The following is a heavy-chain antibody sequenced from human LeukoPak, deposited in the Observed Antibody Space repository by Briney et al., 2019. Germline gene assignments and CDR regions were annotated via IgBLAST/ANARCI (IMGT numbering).Heavy chain of an antibody. Sequence: SVKVSCKASGYTFTSYGISWVRQAPGQGLEWMGGIIPIFGTANYAQKFQGRVTITADKSTSTAYMELSSLRSEDTAVYYCARERYGGNNWFDPWGQGTLVTVFS. J-gene: IGHJ5*02. D-gene: IGHD5-12*01. CDR1: GYTFTSYG. CDR3: ARERYGGNNWFDP. V-gene: IGHV1-69*06. CDR2: IIPIFGTA.